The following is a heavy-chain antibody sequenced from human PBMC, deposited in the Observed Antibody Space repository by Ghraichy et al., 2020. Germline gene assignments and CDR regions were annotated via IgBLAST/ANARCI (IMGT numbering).Heavy chain of an antibody. V-gene: IGHV4-34*01. Sequence: SETLSLTCAVYGGSFSGYYWSWIRQPPGKGLEWIREINHSGSTNYNPSLKSRVTISVDTSKNQFSLKLSSVTAADTAVYYCARGDEYSGSYGYWGQGTLVTVSS. CDR3: ARGDEYSGSYGY. CDR1: GGSFSGYY. J-gene: IGHJ4*02. D-gene: IGHD1-26*01. CDR2: INHSGST.